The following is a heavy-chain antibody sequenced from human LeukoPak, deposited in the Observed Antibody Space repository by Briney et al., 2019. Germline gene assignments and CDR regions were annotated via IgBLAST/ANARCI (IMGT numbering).Heavy chain of an antibody. CDR1: GGTFSSYA. V-gene: IGHV1-69*05. CDR2: IIPIFGTA. Sequence: SAKVSCKASGGTFSSYAISWVRQAPGQGLEWMGGIIPIFGTANYAQKFQGRVTITTDESTSTAYMELSSLRSEDTAVYYCARIPGKGTWVHDAFDIWGQGTMVTVSS. J-gene: IGHJ3*02. D-gene: IGHD3-10*01. CDR3: ARIPGKGTWVHDAFDI.